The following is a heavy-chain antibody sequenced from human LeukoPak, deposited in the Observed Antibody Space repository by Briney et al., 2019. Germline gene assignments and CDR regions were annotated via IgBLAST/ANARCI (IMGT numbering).Heavy chain of an antibody. J-gene: IGHJ4*02. V-gene: IGHV3-23*01. D-gene: IGHD6-13*01. CDR2: ISHSGAT. CDR3: ARRSHASPAGYSPFFDS. Sequence: GGSLSLSCAGSGFPFSSYTINWVRQGPGKGMEWASTISHSGATYYADSVKGRFTISRDNSKNTVFLQMNSLRAEDTALYFCARRSHASPAGYSPFFDSWGQGTLVTVSS. CDR1: GFPFSSYT.